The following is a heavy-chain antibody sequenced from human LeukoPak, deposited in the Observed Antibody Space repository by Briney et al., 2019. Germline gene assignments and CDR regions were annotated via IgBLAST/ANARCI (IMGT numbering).Heavy chain of an antibody. V-gene: IGHV3-21*01. CDR2: ISSSSSYI. CDR3: ASLYCSGGSCYSL. CDR1: GFTFSSYS. Sequence: PGGSLRLSCAASGFTFSSYSMNWVRPAPGKGLEWVSSISSSSSYIYYADSVKGRFTISGDNAKNSLYLQMNSLRAEDTAVYYCASLYCSGGSCYSLWGQGTLVTVSS. J-gene: IGHJ4*02. D-gene: IGHD2-15*01.